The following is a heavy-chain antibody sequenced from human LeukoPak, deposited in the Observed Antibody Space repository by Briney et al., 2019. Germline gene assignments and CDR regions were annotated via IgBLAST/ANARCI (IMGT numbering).Heavy chain of an antibody. Sequence: SETLSLTCAVYGGSFSGYYWSWIRQPPGKGLEWIGEINHSGSTNYNPSLKSRVTISVDTSKNQFSLKLSSVTAADTAVYYCARGHSGSYFYYYYYMDVWGKGTTVTVSS. D-gene: IGHD1-26*01. J-gene: IGHJ6*03. CDR2: INHSGST. CDR3: ARGHSGSYFYYYYYMDV. V-gene: IGHV4-34*01. CDR1: GGSFSGYY.